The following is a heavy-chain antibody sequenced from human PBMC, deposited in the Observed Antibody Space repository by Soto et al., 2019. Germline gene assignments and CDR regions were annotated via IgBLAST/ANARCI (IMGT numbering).Heavy chain of an antibody. CDR3: ARHCPPYSSSWYTHWFDP. V-gene: IGHV4-39*01. CDR1: GGSISSSSYY. D-gene: IGHD6-13*01. J-gene: IGHJ5*02. Sequence: SETLSLTCTVSGGSISSSSYYWGWIRQPPGKGLEWIGSIYYSGSTYYNPSLKSRVTISVDTSKNQFSLKLSSVTAADTAVYYCARHCPPYSSSWYTHWFDPWGQGTLVTVSS. CDR2: IYYSGST.